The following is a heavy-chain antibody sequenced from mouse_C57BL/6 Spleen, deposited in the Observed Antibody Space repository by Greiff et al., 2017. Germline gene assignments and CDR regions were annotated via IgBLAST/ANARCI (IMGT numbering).Heavy chain of an antibody. Sequence: VQLKESGPELVKPGASVKISCKASGYAFSSSWMNWVKQRPGKGLEWIGRIYPGDGDTNYNGKFKGKATLTADKSSSTAYMQLSSLTSEDSAVYFCARWGTTVVAPWGQGTTLTVSS. CDR3: ARWGTTVVAP. CDR2: IYPGDGDT. D-gene: IGHD1-1*01. V-gene: IGHV1-82*01. J-gene: IGHJ2*01. CDR1: GYAFSSSW.